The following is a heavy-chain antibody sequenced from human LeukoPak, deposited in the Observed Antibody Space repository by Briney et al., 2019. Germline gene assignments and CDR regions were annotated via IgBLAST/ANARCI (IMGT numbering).Heavy chain of an antibody. CDR3: ARSNKLGYCSGGSCSFYYYYGMDV. D-gene: IGHD2-15*01. V-gene: IGHV1-18*01. Sequence: ASVKVSCKASGYTFTSYGISWVRQAPGQGLEWMGWISAYNGNTNYAQKLQGRVTMTTDTSTSTAYVELRSLRSDDTAVYYCARSNKLGYCSGGSCSFYYYYGMDVWGQGTTVTVSS. CDR1: GYTFTSYG. J-gene: IGHJ6*02. CDR2: ISAYNGNT.